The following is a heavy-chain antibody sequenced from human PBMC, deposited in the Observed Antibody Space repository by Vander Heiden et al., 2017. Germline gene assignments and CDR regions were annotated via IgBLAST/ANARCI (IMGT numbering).Heavy chain of an antibody. D-gene: IGHD6-19*01. J-gene: IGHJ4*01. CDR2: IWYDGSNK. CDR3: AAMYSSGWYPFDY. V-gene: IGHV3-33*01. CDR1: GFTFSSYG. Sequence: QVQLVESGGGVVQPGRSLRLSCAAPGFTFSSYGLHWVRQAPGKGLEWVAVIWYDGSNKYYADSVKGRFTISRDNSKNTLYLQMNSLRAEDTAVYYCAAMYSSGWYPFDYWGHGTLVTVSS.